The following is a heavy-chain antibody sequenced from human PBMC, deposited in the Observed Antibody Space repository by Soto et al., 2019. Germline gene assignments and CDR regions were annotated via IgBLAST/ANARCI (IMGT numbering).Heavy chain of an antibody. Sequence: SVKVSCKASGGTFSSYAISWVRQAPGQGLEWMGGIIPIFGTANYAQKFQGRVTITADESTSTAYMELSSLRSEDTAVYYCAREDDGHYYGSERSNWFDPWGQGTLVTVSS. CDR2: IIPIFGTA. CDR1: GGTFSSYA. D-gene: IGHD3-10*01. V-gene: IGHV1-69*13. CDR3: AREDDGHYYGSERSNWFDP. J-gene: IGHJ5*02.